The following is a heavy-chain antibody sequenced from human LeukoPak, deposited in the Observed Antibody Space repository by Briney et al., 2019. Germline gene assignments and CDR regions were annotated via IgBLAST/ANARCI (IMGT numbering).Heavy chain of an antibody. Sequence: ASVKVSCKASGYTFTSYDINWVRQATGQGLEWMGWMNPNSGNTGYAQKFQGRVTMTRNTSISTAYMELSSLRSEDMAVYYCATVPHYYDSSGYYSPKIFDYWGQGTLVTVSS. CDR1: GYTFTSYD. CDR2: MNPNSGNT. V-gene: IGHV1-8*01. CDR3: ATVPHYYDSSGYYSPKIFDY. D-gene: IGHD3-22*01. J-gene: IGHJ4*02.